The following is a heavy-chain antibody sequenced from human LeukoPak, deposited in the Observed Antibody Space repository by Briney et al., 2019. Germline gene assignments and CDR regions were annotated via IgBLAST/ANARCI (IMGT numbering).Heavy chain of an antibody. J-gene: IGHJ1*01. Sequence: GGSLRLSCAASGFTFSRYWMSWVGQAPRKGPEWVANIKEDGSEKYYVDSVKGRFTISRDNAKNSLYLQMNSLRAEDTAVYYCATYSSLNRREFQFWGQGTLLTVSS. CDR2: IKEDGSEK. V-gene: IGHV3-7*01. D-gene: IGHD3-22*01. CDR1: GFTFSRYW. CDR3: ATYSSLNRREFQF.